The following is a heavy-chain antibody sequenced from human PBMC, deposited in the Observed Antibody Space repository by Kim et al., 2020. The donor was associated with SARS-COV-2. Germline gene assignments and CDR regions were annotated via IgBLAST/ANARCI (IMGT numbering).Heavy chain of an antibody. CDR2: ISYDGSNK. V-gene: IGHV3-30*03. D-gene: IGHD4-4*01. CDR1: GFPFSSYG. Sequence: GGSLRLSCAASGFPFSSYGMHWVRQAPGKGLEWVAVISYDGSNKYYADSVKGRFTISRDNSKNTVSLQMNSLRGEDTAVYYCARVGGNFGNTGPYYYNYGMDVWGQGTTVTVSS. J-gene: IGHJ6*02. CDR3: ARVGGNFGNTGPYYYNYGMDV.